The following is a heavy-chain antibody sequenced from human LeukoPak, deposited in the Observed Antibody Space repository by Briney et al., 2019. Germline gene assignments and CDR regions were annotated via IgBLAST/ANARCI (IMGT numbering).Heavy chain of an antibody. V-gene: IGHV3-7*01. J-gene: IGHJ4*02. D-gene: IGHD5-24*01. CDR3: ARPSPPGDGYNPCDY. Sequence: PGGSLRLSCAASGFTFSSYWMSWVRQAPGKGLEWVANIKQDGSEKYYVDSVKGRFIISRDNSKNTVYLQMNSLKTEDTAMYYCARPSPPGDGYNPCDYWGPGALVVVSS. CDR2: IKQDGSEK. CDR1: GFTFSSYW.